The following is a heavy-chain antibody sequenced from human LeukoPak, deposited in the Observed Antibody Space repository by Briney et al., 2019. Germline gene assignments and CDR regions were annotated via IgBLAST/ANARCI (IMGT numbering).Heavy chain of an antibody. V-gene: IGHV4-39*01. CDR2: IYYSGST. Sequence: LETLSLTCTVSGGSISSSSYYWGWIRQPPGKGLEWIGSIYYSGSTYYNPSLKSRVTISVDTSKNQFSLKLSSVTAADTAVYYCARPYSSGWYGIDYWGQGTLVTVSS. CDR1: GGSISSSSYY. J-gene: IGHJ4*02. D-gene: IGHD6-19*01. CDR3: ARPYSSGWYGIDY.